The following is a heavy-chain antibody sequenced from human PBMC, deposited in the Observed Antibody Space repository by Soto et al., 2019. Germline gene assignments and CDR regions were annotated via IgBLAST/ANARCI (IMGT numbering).Heavy chain of an antibody. Sequence: PSETLSLTCTVSGGSISSYYWSWIRQPPGKGLEWIGNIYYSGSTNYNPSLKSRVTISVDTSKNQFSLKLSSVTAADTAVYYCAAGAIFGVVPLDYWGQGTLVTVSS. D-gene: IGHD3-3*01. CDR1: GGSISSYY. CDR3: AAGAIFGVVPLDY. V-gene: IGHV4-59*12. CDR2: IYYSGST. J-gene: IGHJ4*02.